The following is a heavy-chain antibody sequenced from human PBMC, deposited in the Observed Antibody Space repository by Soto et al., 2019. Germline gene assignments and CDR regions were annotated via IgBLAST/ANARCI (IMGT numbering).Heavy chain of an antibody. D-gene: IGHD1-1*01. CDR3: ARDNTNGRCDP. CDR2: IVSDGSST. Sequence: EVQLVESGGGLVEPGGSLRLSCSASGFPFRSYWMHWVRKAPGKGLVWVSRIVSDGSSTIYADSVKCRFTISRDKAKNTVYLQMNSLRAEDTAVYYCARDNTNGRCDPWGHGALVTVS. V-gene: IGHV3-74*01. CDR1: GFPFRSYW. J-gene: IGHJ5*02.